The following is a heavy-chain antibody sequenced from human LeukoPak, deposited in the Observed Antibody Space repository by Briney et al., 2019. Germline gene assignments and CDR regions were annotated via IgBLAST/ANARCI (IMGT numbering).Heavy chain of an antibody. V-gene: IGHV3-64D*06. CDR3: VKHFDY. J-gene: IGHJ4*02. Sequence: PGGSLRLSCSASGFTFSNYAMHWVRQAPGKGLENVSAISSNGGSTYYADSVTGRFTISRDNSKNTLYLQMSSLRAEDTAVYYCVKHFDYWGQGTLVTVSS. CDR2: ISSNGGST. CDR1: GFTFSNYA.